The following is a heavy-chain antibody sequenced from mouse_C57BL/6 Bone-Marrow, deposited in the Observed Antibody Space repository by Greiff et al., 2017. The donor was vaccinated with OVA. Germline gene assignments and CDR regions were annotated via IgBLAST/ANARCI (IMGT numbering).Heavy chain of an antibody. Sequence: VQLQQSGAELVRPGASVTLSCKASGYTFTDYEMHWVKQTPVHGLEWIGAIDPETGGTAYNQKFKGKAILTADKSSSTAYMELRSLTSEYSAVYYGTSGYSNYYAMDYWGQGTSVTVSS. CDR2: IDPETGGT. D-gene: IGHD2-5*01. V-gene: IGHV1-15*01. J-gene: IGHJ4*01. CDR1: GYTFTDYE. CDR3: TSGYSNYYAMDY.